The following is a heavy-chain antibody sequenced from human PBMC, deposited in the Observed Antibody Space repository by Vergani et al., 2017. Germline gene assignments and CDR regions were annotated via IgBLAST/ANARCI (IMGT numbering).Heavy chain of an antibody. CDR2: IYYSGST. V-gene: IGHV4-31*03. CDR1: GDSISSGGYY. J-gene: IGHJ6*03. Sequence: QVQLQESGPGLVKPSQTLSLTCTVSGDSISSGGYYWSWIRQHPGKGLEWIGYIYYSGSTYYNPSLKSRVTISVDTSKNQFSLKLSAVTAADTAVYYCASGPWEQEPVGYDYYMDVWGKGTTVTVSS. CDR3: ASGPWEQEPVGYDYYMDV. D-gene: IGHD1-26*01.